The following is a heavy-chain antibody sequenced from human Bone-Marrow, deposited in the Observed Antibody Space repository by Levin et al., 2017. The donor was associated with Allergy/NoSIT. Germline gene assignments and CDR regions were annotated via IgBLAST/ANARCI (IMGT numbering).Heavy chain of an antibody. Sequence: SETLSLTCTVSGGGSIRSSSYYWGWIRQPPGKGLEWVGGMSYGGSTYDNPSLKSRVTISVDTSKNKLSLRLTSVTAADTAVYYCAGRDGWNYVGFDYWGQGILVTVSS. J-gene: IGHJ4*02. D-gene: IGHD1-7*01. V-gene: IGHV4-39*01. CDR2: MSYGGST. CDR3: AGRDGWNYVGFDY. CDR1: GGGSIRSSSYY.